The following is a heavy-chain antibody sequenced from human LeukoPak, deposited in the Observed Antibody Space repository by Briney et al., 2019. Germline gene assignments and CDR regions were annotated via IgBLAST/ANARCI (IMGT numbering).Heavy chain of an antibody. CDR1: GFTFSSYW. Sequence: GRSLRLSCAASGFTFSSYWMHWVRQAPGKGLVWVSRIYSDGSTTNYADSVKGRFTVSRDNAKNSLYLQMNSLRAEDTAVYYCASSRAVHYYGMDVWGQGTTVTVSS. V-gene: IGHV3-74*01. CDR3: ASSRAVHYYGMDV. CDR2: IYSDGSTT. J-gene: IGHJ6*02. D-gene: IGHD6-19*01.